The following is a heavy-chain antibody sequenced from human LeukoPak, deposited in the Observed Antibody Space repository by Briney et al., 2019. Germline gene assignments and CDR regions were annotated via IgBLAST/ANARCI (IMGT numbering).Heavy chain of an antibody. CDR1: GGSISSSSYY. J-gene: IGHJ4*02. D-gene: IGHD5-12*01. V-gene: IGHV4-39*01. CDR2: VYYSGST. CDR3: ARQPGGYSGPFDY. Sequence: SETLSLTCTVSGGSISSSSYYWGWIRQPPGKGLEWVASVYYSGSTYYNPSLESRVTMAVDTSKNQFSLKLSSVTAADTAVYYCARQPGGYSGPFDYWGQGTLVTVSS.